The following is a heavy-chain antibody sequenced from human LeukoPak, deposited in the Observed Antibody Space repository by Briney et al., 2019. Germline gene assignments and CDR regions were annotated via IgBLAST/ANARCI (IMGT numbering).Heavy chain of an antibody. CDR3: ARGGLMDSGVYFES. V-gene: IGHV3-53*05. Sequence: GRCLRLSCTAAGFTVSASDMDWVRQAPGKWLEWVSIIYNIGKTFYADSGKGRLTTSREISKNTLHLQMNSLRPDDTAVYYCARGGLMDSGVYFESWGQGPLVTASS. J-gene: IGHJ4*02. CDR1: GFTVSASD. D-gene: IGHD3/OR15-3a*01. CDR2: IYNIGKT.